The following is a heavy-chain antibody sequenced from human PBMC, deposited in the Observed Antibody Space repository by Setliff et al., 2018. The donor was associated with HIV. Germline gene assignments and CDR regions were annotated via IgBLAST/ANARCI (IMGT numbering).Heavy chain of an antibody. CDR2: ISSSGNTI. CDR1: GFIFSNYR. J-gene: IGHJ6*02. CDR3: ARSEKYCSSGSCFRGCYGMDV. Sequence: GESLKISCAASGFIFSNYRMNWVRQAPGKGLEWVSYISSSGNTIYYADSVKGRFTISRDNAKKSLYLQMNSLRAEDTAIYYCARSEKYCSSGSCFRGCYGMDVWGHGTTVTVSS. D-gene: IGHD2-15*01. V-gene: IGHV3-48*04.